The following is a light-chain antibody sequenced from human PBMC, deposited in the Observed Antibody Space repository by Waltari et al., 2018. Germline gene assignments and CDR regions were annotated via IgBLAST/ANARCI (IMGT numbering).Light chain of an antibody. Sequence: AIQMTQSPSSLSASVGYRVTITCRASQGIRNDLGWYQQKPGKATKLIIYAASSLQSGVPLRFSGSGTGRDFTLTISSLQPEDFATYYCLQDYTYPWTFGQRTKVEIK. V-gene: IGKV1-6*01. J-gene: IGKJ1*01. CDR1: QGIRND. CDR2: AAS. CDR3: LQDYTYPWT.